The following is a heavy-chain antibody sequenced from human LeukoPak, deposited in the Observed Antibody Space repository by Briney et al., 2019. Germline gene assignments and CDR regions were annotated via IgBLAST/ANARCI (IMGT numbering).Heavy chain of an antibody. Sequence: SENLSLTCTVPGGSISSYYWSWIRQPAGQGLEWIGRIYSSGSTNYNPSFESRVTMSVDTSKNQFSLRLSSVTAADTAVYYCARSPVVIYNYFDYWGQGTLVTVSS. CDR1: GGSISSYY. CDR2: IYSSGST. J-gene: IGHJ4*02. V-gene: IGHV4-4*07. CDR3: ARSPVVIYNYFDY. D-gene: IGHD2/OR15-2a*01.